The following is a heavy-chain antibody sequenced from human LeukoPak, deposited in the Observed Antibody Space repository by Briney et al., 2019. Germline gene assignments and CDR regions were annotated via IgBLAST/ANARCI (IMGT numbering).Heavy chain of an antibody. V-gene: IGHV4-31*03. CDR2: IYYSGST. CDR3: ASARDGNWFDP. Sequence: SETLSLTCTVSGGSISSGGYYWSWIRQHPGKGLEWIWYIYYSGSTYYNPSLKSRVTISVDTSKNQFSLKLSSVTAADTAVYYWASARDGNWFDPWGQGNLVTVSS. D-gene: IGHD6-6*01. CDR1: GGSISSGGYY. J-gene: IGHJ5*02.